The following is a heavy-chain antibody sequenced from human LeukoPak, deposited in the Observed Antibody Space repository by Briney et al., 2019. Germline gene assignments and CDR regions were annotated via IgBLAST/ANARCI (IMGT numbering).Heavy chain of an antibody. J-gene: IGHJ1*01. CDR1: GFTFSSYS. CDR3: AKDQFSSGFEYFQH. Sequence: GGSLRLSRAASGFTFSSYSMNWVRQAPGKGLEWVSSISSSSSYIYYADSVKGRLTISRDNSKNTLYLQMNSLRPEDTAVYYCAKDQFSSGFEYFQHWGQGTLVTVSS. V-gene: IGHV3-21*01. CDR2: ISSSSSYI. D-gene: IGHD6-19*01.